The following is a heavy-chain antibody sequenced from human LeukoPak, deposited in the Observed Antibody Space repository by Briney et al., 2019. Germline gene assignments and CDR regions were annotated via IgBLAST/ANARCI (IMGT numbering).Heavy chain of an antibody. J-gene: IGHJ6*02. V-gene: IGHV3-30*03. CDR2: ISYDGSNK. CDR3: ASPGGTRRYYYYYYGMDV. Sequence: GGSLRLSCAASGFTFSSYAMSWVRQAPGKGLEWVAVISYDGSNKYYADSVKGRFTISRDNSKNTLYLQMNSLRAEDTAVYYCASPGGTRRYYYYYYGMDVWGQGTTVTVSS. D-gene: IGHD1-14*01. CDR1: GFTFSSYA.